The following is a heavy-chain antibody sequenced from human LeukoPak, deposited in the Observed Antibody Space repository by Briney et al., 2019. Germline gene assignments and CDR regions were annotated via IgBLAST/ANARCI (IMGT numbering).Heavy chain of an antibody. D-gene: IGHD2-2*01. V-gene: IGHV4-4*07. CDR1: GGSISSDY. Sequence: SETLSLTCTVSGGSISSDYWSWIRQPAGEGLEWIGRIYAGGTTNYNPSLKSRVTMSVDTSKNQFSLKLSSVTAADTAVYYCARDQLYYSDYWGQGTLFTVSS. CDR3: ARDQLYYSDY. CDR2: IYAGGTT. J-gene: IGHJ4*02.